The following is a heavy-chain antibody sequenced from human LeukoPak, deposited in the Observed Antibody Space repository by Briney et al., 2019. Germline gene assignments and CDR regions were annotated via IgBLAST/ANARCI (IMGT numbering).Heavy chain of an antibody. J-gene: IGHJ5*02. V-gene: IGHV1-69*04. CDR2: IIPILSIA. CDR3: ARHYYDSSGYLYWFDP. CDR1: GGTFSSYA. D-gene: IGHD3-22*01. Sequence: SVKVSCKASGGTFSSYAISWVRQAPGQGLEWMGTIIPILSIANYAQKFQGRVTITADKSTSTAYMELSSLRSDDTAVYYCARHYYDSSGYLYWFDPWGQGTLVTVPS.